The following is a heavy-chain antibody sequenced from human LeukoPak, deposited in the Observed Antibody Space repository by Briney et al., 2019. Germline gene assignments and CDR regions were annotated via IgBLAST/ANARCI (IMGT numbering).Heavy chain of an antibody. CDR3: ARDRGYTQDY. CDR2: MSYDGSNK. D-gene: IGHD5-12*01. CDR1: GFTFSSYG. Sequence: GGSLRLSCAASGFTFSSYGMHWVRQAPGKGLEWVAVMSYDGSNKFYGDSVKGRFTISRDNSKNTLYLQMNSLRAEDTAVYYCARDRGYTQDYWGQGTLVTVSS. V-gene: IGHV3-30*03. J-gene: IGHJ4*02.